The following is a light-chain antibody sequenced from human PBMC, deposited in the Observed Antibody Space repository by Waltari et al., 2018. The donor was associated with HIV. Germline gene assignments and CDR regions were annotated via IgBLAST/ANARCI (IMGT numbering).Light chain of an antibody. CDR2: GRN. Sequence: TTCQGDSLRNYYASWYQQKPGQAPLLVLYGRNDRPSGIPDRFSGSKSGNTSSLTISGVQAEDEADYYCNSRDSSGNLWVFGGGTKLTVL. J-gene: IGLJ3*02. V-gene: IGLV3-19*01. CDR1: SLRNYY. CDR3: NSRDSSGNLWV.